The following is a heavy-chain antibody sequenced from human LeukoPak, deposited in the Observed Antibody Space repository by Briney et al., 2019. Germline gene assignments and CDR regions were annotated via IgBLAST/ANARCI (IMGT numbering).Heavy chain of an antibody. CDR1: GGSISSYY. CDR2: IYHTGSN. J-gene: IGHJ3*02. D-gene: IGHD6-13*01. V-gene: IGHV4-59*08. CDR3: ARARYSNSWYAVDI. Sequence: SETLSLTCIVSGGSISSYYWSWIRQPPGKGLEWIGYIYHTGSNNYSPSLKSRVTMSVDTFKNQFSLKLSSVTAADTAVYYCARARYSNSWYAVDIWGQGTMVTVSS.